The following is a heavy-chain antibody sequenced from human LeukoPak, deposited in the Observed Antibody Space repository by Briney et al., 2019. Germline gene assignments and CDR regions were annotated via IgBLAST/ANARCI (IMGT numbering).Heavy chain of an antibody. CDR3: ARDGRYYYAFDI. CDR2: MNPDSGNT. CDR1: GYTFTSYD. D-gene: IGHD1-26*01. V-gene: IGHV1-8*01. Sequence: ASVKVSCKASGYTFTSYDINWVRQATGQGLEWMGWMNPDSGNTGYAQKFQGRVTMTRNTSISTAYMELSSLRAEDTAVYYCARDGRYYYAFDIWGQGTMVTVSS. J-gene: IGHJ3*02.